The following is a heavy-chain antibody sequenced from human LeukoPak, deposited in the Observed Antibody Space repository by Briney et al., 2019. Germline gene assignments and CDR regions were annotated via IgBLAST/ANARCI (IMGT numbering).Heavy chain of an antibody. D-gene: IGHD1-26*01. V-gene: IGHV3-74*01. CDR3: ARDGGSYPGDLDY. CDR1: GFTFSSYW. CDR2: INSDGSSA. J-gene: IGHJ4*02. Sequence: GGSLRLSCAASGFTFSSYWMHWVRQAPGKGLVWVSRINSDGSSASYADSVKGRFTISRDNAKITLYLQMNSLRAEDTAVYYCARDGGSYPGDLDYWGQGTLVTVSS.